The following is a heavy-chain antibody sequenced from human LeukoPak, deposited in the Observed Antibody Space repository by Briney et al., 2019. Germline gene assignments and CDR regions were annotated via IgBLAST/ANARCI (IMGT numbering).Heavy chain of an antibody. CDR1: GPTFTNYF. CDR3: ARSRLLLDY. D-gene: IGHD2-21*02. J-gene: IGHJ4*02. Sequence: ASVKVSCKASGPTFTNYFIHWVRQAPAQGLEWMGILNPSDGSTSYAQKFQGRVTMTRDTSTSTVHMELSSLRSEDTAVYYCARSRLLLDYWGQGTLVTVSS. CDR2: LNPSDGST. V-gene: IGHV1-46*01.